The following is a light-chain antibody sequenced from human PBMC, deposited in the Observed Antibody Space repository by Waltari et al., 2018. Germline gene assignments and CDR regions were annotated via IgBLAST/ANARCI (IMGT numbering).Light chain of an antibody. Sequence: DIQMTQYHSPLSASVGDSVSITCRTSQRLSSWLAWYQQKPGKAPKLLICKASNLQTGVPSRFSGGGSGTEITLTISSLQPDDFATYYCQEYSSYSWTFGQGTKVEIK. CDR2: KAS. CDR1: QRLSSW. CDR3: QEYSSYSWT. V-gene: IGKV1-5*03. J-gene: IGKJ1*01.